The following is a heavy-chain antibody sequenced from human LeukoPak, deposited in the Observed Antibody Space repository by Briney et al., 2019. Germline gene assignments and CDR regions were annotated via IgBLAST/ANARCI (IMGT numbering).Heavy chain of an antibody. J-gene: IGHJ3*02. D-gene: IGHD6-13*01. CDR2: IYYSGST. V-gene: IGHV4-31*03. CDR3: ASVSDGYSSSWYIYKGVSDSRAFDI. Sequence: SQTLSLTCTVSGGSISSGGYYWSWIRQHPGKGLEWIGYIYYSGSTYYNPSLKSRVTISVDTSKNQFSLKLSSVTAADTAVYYCASVSDGYSSSWYIYKGVSDSRAFDIWGQGTMVTVSS. CDR1: GGSISSGGYY.